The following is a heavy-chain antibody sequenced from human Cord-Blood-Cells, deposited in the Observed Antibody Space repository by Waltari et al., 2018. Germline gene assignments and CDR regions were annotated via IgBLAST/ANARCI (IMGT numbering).Heavy chain of an antibody. D-gene: IGHD1-26*01. Sequence: QLQLQESGPGLVKPSETLSLTCTVSGGSISSSSYYWGWTRQPPGKGLEWIGSIYYSGSTYYNPSLKSRVTISVDTSKNQFSLKLSSVTAADTAVYYCARHIAGWDDAFDIWGQGTMVTDSS. J-gene: IGHJ3*02. V-gene: IGHV4-39*01. CDR2: IYYSGST. CDR3: ARHIAGWDDAFDI. CDR1: GGSISSSSYY.